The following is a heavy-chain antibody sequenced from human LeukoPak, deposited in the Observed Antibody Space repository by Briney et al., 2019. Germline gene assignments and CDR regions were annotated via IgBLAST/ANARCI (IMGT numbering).Heavy chain of an antibody. D-gene: IGHD1-26*01. CDR1: GGSFSGYY. V-gene: IGHV4-34*01. J-gene: IGHJ4*02. CDR2: IYHSGST. CDR3: ARDSGSVH. Sequence: PSETLSLTCAVYGGSFSGYYWSRIRQPPGKGLEWIGSIYHSGSTYYNPSLKSRVTISVDTSKNQFSLKLSSVTAADTAVYYCARDSGSVHWGQGTLVTVSS.